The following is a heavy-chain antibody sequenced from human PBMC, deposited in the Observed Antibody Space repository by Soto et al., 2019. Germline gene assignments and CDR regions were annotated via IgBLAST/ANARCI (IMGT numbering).Heavy chain of an antibody. J-gene: IGHJ6*02. Sequence: GASVKVSCKASRGTFSSYAISWVRQAPGQGLEWMGGIIPIFGTANYAQKFQGRVTITADESTSTAYMELSSLRSEDTAVYYCARYCSGGSCYFYYYYGMDVWGQGTTVTVSS. CDR3: ARYCSGGSCYFYYYYGMDV. V-gene: IGHV1-69*13. D-gene: IGHD2-15*01. CDR1: RGTFSSYA. CDR2: IIPIFGTA.